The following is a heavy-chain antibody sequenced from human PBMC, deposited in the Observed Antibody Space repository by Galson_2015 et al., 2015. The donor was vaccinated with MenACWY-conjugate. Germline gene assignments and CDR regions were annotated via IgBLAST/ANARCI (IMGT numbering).Heavy chain of an antibody. Sequence: LSLTCGVSGGSISGSNWWSWVRQTPGKGLEWIGEIYHTGSTKYNPSLKSRVTMSVDKSKNQFSLKLSSVTAADTAVYYCARSPRDFGVVIGDNYYYYYYMDVWGKGTTVTVSS. CDR1: GGSISGSNW. V-gene: IGHV4-4*02. CDR2: IYHTGST. D-gene: IGHD3-3*01. J-gene: IGHJ6*03. CDR3: ARSPRDFGVVIGDNYYYYYYMDV.